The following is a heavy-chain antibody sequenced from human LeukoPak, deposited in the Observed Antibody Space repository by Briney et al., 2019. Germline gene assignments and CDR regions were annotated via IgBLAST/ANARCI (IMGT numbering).Heavy chain of an antibody. CDR2: ISGSSSYI. CDR1: GFTFSSYS. J-gene: IGHJ6*04. Sequence: GGSLRFSCAASGFTFSSYSMNWVRQAPGKGLEWVSYISGSSSYIYYADSVKGRFTISRANAKNSLYLQMNSLRAEDTAVYYCAELGITMIGGVWGEGTTVTISS. D-gene: IGHD3-10*02. CDR3: AELGITMIGGV. V-gene: IGHV3-21*01.